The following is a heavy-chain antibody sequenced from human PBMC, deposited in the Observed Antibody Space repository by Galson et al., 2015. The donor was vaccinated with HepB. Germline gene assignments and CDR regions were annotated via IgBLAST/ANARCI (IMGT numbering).Heavy chain of an antibody. V-gene: IGHV3-30*18. CDR3: AKPGLGYYYGSGSYFDY. CDR1: GFTFRSYG. D-gene: IGHD3-10*01. J-gene: IGHJ4*02. CDR2: ISYDGTNK. Sequence: SLRLSCAASGFTFRSYGMHWVRQAPGKGLEWVAVISYDGTNKDYTDSVKGRFTISRDNSKNTLYLQMSGLSAEDMAVYYCAKPGLGYYYGSGSYFDYWGQGTLVTVSS.